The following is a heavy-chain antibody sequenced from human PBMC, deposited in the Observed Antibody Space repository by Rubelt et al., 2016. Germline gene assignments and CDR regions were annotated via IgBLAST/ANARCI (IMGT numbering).Heavy chain of an antibody. CDR1: GFTFSSYA. D-gene: IGHD6-6*01. CDR2: ISYDGSNK. J-gene: IGHJ5*02. CDR3: VGEYCSSSARYNWFGP. V-gene: IGHV3-30*04. Sequence: QVQLVESGGGVVQPGRSLRLSCAASGFTFSSYAMHWVRQAPGKGLEWVAVISYDGSNKYYADSVKGRFTISKDNSKNTLYLQMNSLRAEGTAVYYCVGEYCSSSARYNWFGPWGQGTLVTVSS.